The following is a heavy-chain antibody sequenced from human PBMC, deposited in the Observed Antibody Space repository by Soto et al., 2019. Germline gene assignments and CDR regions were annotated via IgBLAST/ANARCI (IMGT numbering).Heavy chain of an antibody. D-gene: IGHD1-26*01. CDR1: GGTFSSYS. CDR3: ARDGGRHSGGIDY. CDR2: IITIFGTA. J-gene: IGHJ4*02. Sequence: QVQLVQSGAEVKKPGSSVKVSCKASGGTFSSYSINWVRQAPGQGLEWMGEIITIFGTANYAQKFQGRVTMTADESTSTAYMERSRLRSEGTGVYYCARDGGRHSGGIDYWGQGTPVTVSS. V-gene: IGHV1-69*01.